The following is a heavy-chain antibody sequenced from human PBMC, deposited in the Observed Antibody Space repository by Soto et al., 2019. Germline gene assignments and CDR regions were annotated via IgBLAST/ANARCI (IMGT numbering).Heavy chain of an antibody. CDR1: GFSLSPSGMC. D-gene: IGHD1-1*01. Sequence: SGPKLVNPTQTLTLTCTFPGFSLSPSGMCVSWIRQPPGKALEWLARIDWDDDKYYSTSLKTRLTISKDTSKNQVVLTMTNMDPVDTATYYCARMGTDYYYYGMDVWGQGTTVTVSS. CDR2: IDWDDDK. CDR3: ARMGTDYYYYGMDV. J-gene: IGHJ6*02. V-gene: IGHV2-70*11.